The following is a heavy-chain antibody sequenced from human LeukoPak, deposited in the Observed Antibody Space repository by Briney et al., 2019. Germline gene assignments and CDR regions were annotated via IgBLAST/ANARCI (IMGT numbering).Heavy chain of an antibody. D-gene: IGHD1-26*01. CDR1: GFTFGSCG. Sequence: PGGSLRLSCAAPGFTFGSCGMHWVRQAPGKGLECVTFIRSDGSNKYYADSVKGRLTISRDNSKNPLHLQMNTLIADDTAVYYCAKDQMWDPPHYLDLWGQGTLVTVSS. V-gene: IGHV3-30*02. CDR3: AKDQMWDPPHYLDL. CDR2: IRSDGSNK. J-gene: IGHJ4*02.